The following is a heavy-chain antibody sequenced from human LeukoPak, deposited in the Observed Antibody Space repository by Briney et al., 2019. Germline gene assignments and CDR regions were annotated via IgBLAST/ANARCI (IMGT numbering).Heavy chain of an antibody. D-gene: IGHD4-23*01. CDR2: IYPGDSDI. CDR1: GYSFTTYW. V-gene: IGHV5-51*01. Sequence: GESLKISCKGSGYSFTTYWIGWVRQMPGKGVEWMGIIYPGDSDIRISPSYQGQVTISVDKSISTAYLQWSSLKASDTAMYYCARRAVVIGVGYFDYWGRGTLVTVSS. J-gene: IGHJ4*02. CDR3: ARRAVVIGVGYFDY.